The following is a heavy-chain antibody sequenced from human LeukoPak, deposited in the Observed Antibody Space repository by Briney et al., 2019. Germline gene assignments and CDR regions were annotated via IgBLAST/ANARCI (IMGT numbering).Heavy chain of an antibody. CDR1: GFTFSSYA. V-gene: IGHV3-7*01. J-gene: IGHJ6*02. CDR3: AREWAVPAAMTSGADYYYYGMDV. CDR2: IKQDGSEK. Sequence: GGSLRLSCAASGFTFSSYAMSWVRQAPGKGLEWVANIKQDGSEKYYVDSVKGRFTISRDNAKNSLYLQMNSLGAEDTAVYYCAREWAVPAAMTSGADYYYYGMDVWGQGTTVTVSS. D-gene: IGHD2-2*01.